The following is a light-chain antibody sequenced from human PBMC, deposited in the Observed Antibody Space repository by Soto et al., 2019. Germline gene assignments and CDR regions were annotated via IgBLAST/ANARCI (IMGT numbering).Light chain of an antibody. V-gene: IGLV2-14*01. Sequence: QSVLTQPASVSGSPGQSITISCTGTSSDIGAYDYVSWYQQHPGRAPKLMVYDVSHRPSGVSNRFSGSKSGNTASLTISGLQPEDEADYYCNSYTGRTTLVIFGGGTQLTVL. J-gene: IGLJ2*01. CDR3: NSYTGRTTLVI. CDR1: SSDIGAYDY. CDR2: DVS.